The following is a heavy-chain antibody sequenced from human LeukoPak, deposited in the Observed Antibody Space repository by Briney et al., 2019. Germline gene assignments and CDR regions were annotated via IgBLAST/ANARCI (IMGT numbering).Heavy chain of an antibody. D-gene: IGHD4-17*01. CDR3: ARGQGTVTTH. V-gene: IGHV3-30-3*01. J-gene: IGHJ4*02. CDR2: ISYDGSNK. Sequence: PGGSLRLSCAASGFTFSSYAMHWVRQAPGKGLEWVAVISYDGSNKYYADSVKGRFTISRDNSKNTLYLQMNSLRAEDTAVYYCARGQGTVTTHWGQGTLVTVSS. CDR1: GFTFSSYA.